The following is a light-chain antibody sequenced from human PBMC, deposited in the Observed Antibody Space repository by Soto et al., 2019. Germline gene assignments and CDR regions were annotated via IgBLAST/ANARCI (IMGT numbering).Light chain of an antibody. V-gene: IGKV1-5*01. Sequence: DIPRTQSPSTLSASVGDRVTITCRASQSISSWLAWYQQKPGKAPKLLIYDASSLESGVPSRFSGSGSGTEFTLTISSLQPDDFATYYCQQYNSYSPTFGQGTKVEIK. CDR1: QSISSW. J-gene: IGKJ1*01. CDR2: DAS. CDR3: QQYNSYSPT.